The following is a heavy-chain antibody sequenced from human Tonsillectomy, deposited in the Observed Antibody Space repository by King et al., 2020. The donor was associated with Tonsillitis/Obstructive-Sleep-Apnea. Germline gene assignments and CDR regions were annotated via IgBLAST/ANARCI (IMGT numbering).Heavy chain of an antibody. V-gene: IGHV3-7*01. CDR3: ARDTNYVDSAIYYDVFDI. J-gene: IGHJ3*02. CDR2: IKTDGSVT. D-gene: IGHD3-10*01. CDR1: GITFSKYW. Sequence: VQLVESGGGLAQPGESLTLSCAASGITFSKYWMTWVRQAPGKGLEWVANIKTDGSVTQYVDSVKGRFTISRDNAKNSLYLQMNNLRAADTAVYYCARDTNYVDSAIYYDVFDIWGQGTTVIVSS.